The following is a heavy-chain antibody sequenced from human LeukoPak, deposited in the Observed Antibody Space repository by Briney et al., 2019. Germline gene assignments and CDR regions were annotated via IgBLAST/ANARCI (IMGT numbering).Heavy chain of an antibody. CDR2: IYYSGST. V-gene: IGHV4-30-4*08. CDR3: ARVGSGSYYYYYYMDV. J-gene: IGHJ6*03. CDR1: GGSISSGDYY. Sequence: PSETLSLTCTVSGGSISSGDYYWSWIRQPPGKGLEWIGYIYYSGSTYYNPSLKSRVTISVDTSKNQFSLKLSSVTAADTAVYYCARVGSGSYYYYYYMDVWGKGNTVTVSS. D-gene: IGHD3-22*01.